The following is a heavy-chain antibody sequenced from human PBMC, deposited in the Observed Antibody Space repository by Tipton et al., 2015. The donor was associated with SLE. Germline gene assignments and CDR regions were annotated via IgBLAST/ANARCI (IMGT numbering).Heavy chain of an antibody. CDR1: GGSISSHY. V-gene: IGHV4-59*11. Sequence: TLSLTCTGPGGSISSHYWCWIRQPPGKGLEWIGYIYYSGSTYYNPSRKSRFTISVDTSKNQFSLKLSSVTAADTAVYYCAREGIVGATGAFDIWGQGTMVTVAS. CDR3: AREGIVGATGAFDI. J-gene: IGHJ3*02. D-gene: IGHD1-26*01. CDR2: IYYSGST.